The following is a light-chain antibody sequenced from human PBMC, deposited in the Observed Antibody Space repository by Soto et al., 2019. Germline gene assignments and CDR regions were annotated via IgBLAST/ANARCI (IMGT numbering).Light chain of an antibody. J-gene: IGLJ2*01. V-gene: IGLV2-14*01. CDR2: DVS. Sequence: QSALTQPASVSGSPGQSITISCTGTSSDVGGYNYVSWYQQHPGKAPKLMIYDVSNRPSGVSNRFSGSKSGNTASPTISGGQAEDEADYYCSSYTSSSTLVVFGGGTKLTVL. CDR1: SSDVGGYNY. CDR3: SSYTSSSTLVV.